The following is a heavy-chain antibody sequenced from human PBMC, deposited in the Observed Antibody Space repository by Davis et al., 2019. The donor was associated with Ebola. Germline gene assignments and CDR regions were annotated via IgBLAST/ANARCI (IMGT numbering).Heavy chain of an antibody. Sequence: ASVKVSCKASGYTFTSYYMHWVRQAPGQGLQWMGIINPSGGSTSYAQKFQGRVTMTRDTSTSTVYMELSSLRSEDTAVYYCAKVGPAYDLAYYWFDPWGQGTLVTVSS. CDR1: GYTFTSYY. V-gene: IGHV1-46*01. CDR3: AKVGPAYDLAYYWFDP. CDR2: INPSGGST. D-gene: IGHD2-21*01. J-gene: IGHJ5*02.